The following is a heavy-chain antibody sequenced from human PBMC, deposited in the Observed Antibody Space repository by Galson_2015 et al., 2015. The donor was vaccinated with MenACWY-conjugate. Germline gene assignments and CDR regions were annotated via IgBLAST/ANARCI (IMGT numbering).Heavy chain of an antibody. D-gene: IGHD7-27*01. Sequence: SLRLSCAASGFTFTNSWMHWVRQAPGEGLVWVSRINIDGSGTTYADSVKGRFTISRDNAKNTLYLQMNSLRAEDTAMYYCARDRSVTWGGFDYWGRGVLVTVSS. CDR1: GFTFTNSW. J-gene: IGHJ4*02. CDR2: INIDGSGT. V-gene: IGHV3-74*03. CDR3: ARDRSVTWGGFDY.